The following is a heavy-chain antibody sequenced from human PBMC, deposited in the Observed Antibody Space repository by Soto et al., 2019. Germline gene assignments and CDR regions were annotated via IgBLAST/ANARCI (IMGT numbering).Heavy chain of an antibody. D-gene: IGHD4-17*01. Sequence: SETLSLTCTVSGGSISSYYWSWIRQPPGKGLEWIGYIYHTGTTYYNMSLKSRVTISVDRSKNQFSLKLSSVTAADTAVYYCARRYGASFDYWGQGTLVTVSS. CDR2: IYHTGTT. V-gene: IGHV4-59*12. J-gene: IGHJ4*02. CDR3: ARRYGASFDY. CDR1: GGSISSYY.